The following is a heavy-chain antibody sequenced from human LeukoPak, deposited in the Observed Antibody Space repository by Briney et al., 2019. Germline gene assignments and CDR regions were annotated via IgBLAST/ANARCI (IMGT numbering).Heavy chain of an antibody. D-gene: IGHD3-10*01. CDR1: GGSFSGYY. J-gene: IGHJ6*03. CDR3: ARLSVLLWFRETGMDV. V-gene: IGHV4-34*01. CDR2: INHSGST. Sequence: SETLSLTCAVYGGSFSGYYWSWIRQPPGKGLEWIGEINHSGSTNYNPSLKSRVTISVDTSKNQFSLKLSSVTAADTAVYYCARLSVLLWFRETGMDVWGKGTTVTISS.